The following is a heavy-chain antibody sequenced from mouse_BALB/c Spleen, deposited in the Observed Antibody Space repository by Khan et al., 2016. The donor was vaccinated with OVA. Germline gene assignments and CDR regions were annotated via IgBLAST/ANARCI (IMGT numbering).Heavy chain of an antibody. CDR1: GFSLTSYG. CDR2: IWGDGGK. J-gene: IGHJ4*01. D-gene: IGHD2-13*01. Sequence: VELVESGPGLVAPSQSLSITCTVSGFSLTSYGVNWVRRPPGKGLEWLGVIWGDGGKTYHSALISRLSLITDNTTSQVFFQLNSLQTDDATTYYCAERGDVGAMDYWGQGTSVTVSS. V-gene: IGHV2-3*01. CDR3: AERGDVGAMDY.